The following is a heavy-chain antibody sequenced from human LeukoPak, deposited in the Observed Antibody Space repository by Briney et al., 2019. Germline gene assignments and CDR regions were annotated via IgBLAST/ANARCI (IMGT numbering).Heavy chain of an antibody. CDR3: ARDLIAATGVRPHYFDY. Sequence: ASVMVSCKASGFIFTRYYMHWVRQAPGQGLEWMGIINPSGGTTSYAQKFQGRVTMTWDTSTSTVFLDLSSLKSEDTAIYYCARDLIAATGVRPHYFDYWGQGTLVTVSS. CDR1: GFIFTRYY. CDR2: INPSGGTT. D-gene: IGHD2-15*01. J-gene: IGHJ4*02. V-gene: IGHV1-46*01.